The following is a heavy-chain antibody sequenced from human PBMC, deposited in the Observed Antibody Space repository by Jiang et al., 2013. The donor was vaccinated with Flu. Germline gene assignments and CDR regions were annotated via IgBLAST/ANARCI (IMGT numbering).Heavy chain of an antibody. J-gene: IGHJ4*02. CDR2: IYPGDSDT. Sequence: GAEVKKPGESLKISCKGSGYSFTSYWIGWVRQMPGKGLEWMGIIYPGDSDTRYSPSFQGQVTISADKSITTAYLQWSSLQASDTAMYYCARRRSGMVTASDSCDYWGQGTLVTVSS. D-gene: IGHD2-21*02. V-gene: IGHV5-51*03. CDR1: GYSFTSYW. CDR3: ARRRSGMVTASDSCDY.